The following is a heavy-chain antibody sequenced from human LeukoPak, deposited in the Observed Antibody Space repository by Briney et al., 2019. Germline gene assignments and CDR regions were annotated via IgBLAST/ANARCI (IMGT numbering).Heavy chain of an antibody. D-gene: IGHD2-15*01. J-gene: IGHJ2*01. Sequence: WETLSLTCTVSGGSIRSRSHYWGWIRQPPGKGLEWIGRIYYSGSTYYNPSLKSRVSISVDTSKNQFSLKVTSVTAADTAVYYCARHEAYCSGDRCYSAWYFDLWGRGTLVTVSS. CDR1: GGSIRSRSHY. CDR2: IYYSGST. V-gene: IGHV4-39*01. CDR3: ARHEAYCSGDRCYSAWYFDL.